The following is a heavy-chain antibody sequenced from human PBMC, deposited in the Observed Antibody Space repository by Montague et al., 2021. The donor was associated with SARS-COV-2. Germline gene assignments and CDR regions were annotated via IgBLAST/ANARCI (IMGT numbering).Heavy chain of an antibody. CDR3: ARAYGDYILLFYYYYGMDV. V-gene: IGHV4-34*01. CDR2: INHSGST. Sequence: SETLSLTCAVYGGSFSGYYWSWIRQPSGKGLEWIGEINHSGSTNYNPSLKSRVTISVDTSKNQFSLKLSSVTAADTAVYYCARAYGDYILLFYYYYGMDVWGQGPRSPSP. D-gene: IGHD4-17*01. CDR1: GGSFSGYY. J-gene: IGHJ6*02.